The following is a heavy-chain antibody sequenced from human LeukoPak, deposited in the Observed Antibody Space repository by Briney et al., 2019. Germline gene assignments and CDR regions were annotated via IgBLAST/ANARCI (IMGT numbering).Heavy chain of an antibody. CDR3: ASSVRYYDIFSY. CDR2: IKQDGSEK. J-gene: IGHJ4*02. D-gene: IGHD3-9*01. V-gene: IGHV3-7*01. Sequence: QPGRSLRLSCAASGLTFSSYWMSWVRQAPGKGLEWVANIKQDGSEKYYVDSVKGRFTISRDNAKNSLYLQMNSLRAEDTAVYYCASSVRYYDIFSYWGQETLVTVSS. CDR1: GLTFSSYW.